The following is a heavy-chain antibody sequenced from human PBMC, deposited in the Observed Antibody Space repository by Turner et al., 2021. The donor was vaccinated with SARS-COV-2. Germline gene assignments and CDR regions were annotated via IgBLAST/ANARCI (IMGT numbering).Heavy chain of an antibody. D-gene: IGHD3-22*01. CDR1: GGSISSYY. V-gene: IGHV4-59*01. CDR2: IYYSGST. CDR3: ASYYYDSSGYDYAFDY. J-gene: IGHJ4*02. Sequence: QVQLQESGSRLVKPSETLSLTCPVSGGSISSYYWSWIRQPPGKGLEWIGYIYYSGSTNYNPSLKSRVTISVDTSKNQFSLKLSSVTAADTAVYYCASYYYDSSGYDYAFDYWGQGTLVTVSS.